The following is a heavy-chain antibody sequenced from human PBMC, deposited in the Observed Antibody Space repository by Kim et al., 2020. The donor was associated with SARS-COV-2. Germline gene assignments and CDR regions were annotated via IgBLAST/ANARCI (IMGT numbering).Heavy chain of an antibody. D-gene: IGHD1-26*01. V-gene: IGHV3-7*01. J-gene: IGHJ4*02. Sequence: EKYYVNSVKGLFTISRDNAKNSLYLQMSSLRADDTAVDYCARLRRGYFDYWGQGTLVTVSS. CDR2: EK. CDR3: ARLRRGYFDY.